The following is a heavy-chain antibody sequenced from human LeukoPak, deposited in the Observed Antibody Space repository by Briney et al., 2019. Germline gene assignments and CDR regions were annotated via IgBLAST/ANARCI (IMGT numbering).Heavy chain of an antibody. D-gene: IGHD6-13*01. Sequence: GSLRLSCAASGFTFSSYAMSWVRQAPGKGLEWIGEINHSGSTNYNPSLKSRVTISVDTSKNQFSLKLRSVTAADTAVYYCARGPRRSSWFWVPYHMDVWGKGTTVTVSS. CDR1: GFTFSSYA. CDR3: ARGPRRSSWFWVPYHMDV. CDR2: INHSGST. J-gene: IGHJ6*03. V-gene: IGHV4-34*01.